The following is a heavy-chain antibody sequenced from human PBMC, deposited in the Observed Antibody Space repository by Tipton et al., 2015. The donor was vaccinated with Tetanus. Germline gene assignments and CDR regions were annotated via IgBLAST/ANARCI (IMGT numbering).Heavy chain of an antibody. CDR1: GVSVRNDKYQ. D-gene: IGHD3-3*01. V-gene: IGHV4-61*01. J-gene: IGHJ4*02. CDR3: VRANYEFPKKGPFDF. CDR2: ISGGRMT. Sequence: LRLSCTVSGVSVRNDKYQWNWIRQSPGLGLEWLAYISGGRMTNSNYSHKSRITISQDSSRNQFSLTLTSVTAADTAVYYCVRANYEFPKKGPFDFWGPGILFTVSS.